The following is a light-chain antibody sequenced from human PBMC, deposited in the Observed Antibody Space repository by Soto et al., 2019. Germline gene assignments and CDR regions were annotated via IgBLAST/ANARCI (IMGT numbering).Light chain of an antibody. J-gene: IGKJ5*01. CDR3: QQLHGYPIT. Sequence: DIHMTQSPSSVSASVGDRVTITCRASLGISTWLAWYQQKPGKAPNLLIYATSSLQSGVPSRFSGTGSGTDFTLTIRSLQPEDFATYYCQQLHGYPITFGQGTRLEI. V-gene: IGKV1-12*01. CDR2: ATS. CDR1: LGISTW.